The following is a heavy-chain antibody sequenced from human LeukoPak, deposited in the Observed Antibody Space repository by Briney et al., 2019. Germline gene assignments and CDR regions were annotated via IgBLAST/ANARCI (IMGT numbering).Heavy chain of an antibody. CDR3: ARDQTLVAIGASGY. D-gene: IGHD2/OR15-2a*01. V-gene: IGHV3-7*01. Sequence: GGSLRLSCVAYGFKFSGYWMTWVRHTPRKGLEWVANIKQDGDDKYYAESVRGRFTISRDNVRNSLYLQMNSLRAEDTGIYYCARDQTLVAIGASGYWGQGTLVTVSS. CDR1: GFKFSGYW. CDR2: IKQDGDDK. J-gene: IGHJ4*02.